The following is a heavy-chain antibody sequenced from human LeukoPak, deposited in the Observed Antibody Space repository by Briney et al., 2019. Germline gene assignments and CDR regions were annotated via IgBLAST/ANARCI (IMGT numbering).Heavy chain of an antibody. CDR1: GFTFSTYA. CDR2: ISGSGGST. Sequence: GGSLRLSCAASGFTFSTYAMSWVRQAPGKGLEWVSGISGSGGSTYYADSVKGRFTISRDNSKNTLYLQMNSLRSEDTAVYYCAKSPDYCRGGTCFDYWGQGTLLTVSS. V-gene: IGHV3-23*01. J-gene: IGHJ4*02. D-gene: IGHD2-15*01. CDR3: AKSPDYCRGGTCFDY.